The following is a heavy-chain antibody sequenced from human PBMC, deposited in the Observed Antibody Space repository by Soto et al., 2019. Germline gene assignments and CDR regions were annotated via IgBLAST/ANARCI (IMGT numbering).Heavy chain of an antibody. CDR3: ASQEMATKNVDAFDI. D-gene: IGHD5-12*01. Sequence: ESLKISCKGSGYSFTSYWIGWVRQMPGKGLELMGIIYPGDSDTRYSPSFQGQVTISADKSISTAYLQWSSLKASDTAMYYCASQEMATKNVDAFDIWGQGTMVTVSS. CDR2: IYPGDSDT. CDR1: GYSFTSYW. V-gene: IGHV5-51*01. J-gene: IGHJ3*02.